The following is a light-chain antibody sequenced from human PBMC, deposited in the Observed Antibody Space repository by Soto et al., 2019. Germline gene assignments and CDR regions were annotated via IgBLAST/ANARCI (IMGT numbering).Light chain of an antibody. CDR3: QEYGNPL. CDR1: QTISSTY. J-gene: IGKJ3*01. Sequence: ENVLTQSPGTLSLSPGERATLSCRASQTISSTYLAWYQQKPGQAPRLLIYGASSRATGIPDRFSGSGYGTDFTLTISRLEPEDFAVYYCQEYGNPLFGPGTRVDIK. V-gene: IGKV3-20*01. CDR2: GAS.